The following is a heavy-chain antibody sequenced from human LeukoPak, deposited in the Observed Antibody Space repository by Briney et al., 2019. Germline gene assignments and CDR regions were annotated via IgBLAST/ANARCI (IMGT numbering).Heavy chain of an antibody. J-gene: IGHJ4*02. V-gene: IGHV4-59*08. CDR1: GGSISGYY. D-gene: IGHD3-22*01. CDR2: VYYRGST. Sequence: SETLSLTCTVSGGSISGYYCSWIRQPPGKGLEWIGYVYYRGSTNYNPSLKSRVIISVDTSKNEISLKLSSVTAADTAVYYCARHPYDSSGYYDFWGQGTLVTVSS. CDR3: ARHPYDSSGYYDF.